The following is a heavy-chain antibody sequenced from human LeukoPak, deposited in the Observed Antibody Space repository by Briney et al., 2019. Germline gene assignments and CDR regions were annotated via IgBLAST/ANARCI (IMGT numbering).Heavy chain of an antibody. Sequence: GGSLRLSCAASGFTFSTYGMNWVRQAPGKGLEWVSAISAGGGNTYYADSVKGRFTVSRDNSKNALYLQMSSLRVEDTAVYYCARRNTGNSFDCWGQGVLVTVSS. CDR3: ARRNTGNSFDC. V-gene: IGHV3-23*01. D-gene: IGHD3-10*01. J-gene: IGHJ4*02. CDR1: GFTFSTYG. CDR2: ISAGGGNT.